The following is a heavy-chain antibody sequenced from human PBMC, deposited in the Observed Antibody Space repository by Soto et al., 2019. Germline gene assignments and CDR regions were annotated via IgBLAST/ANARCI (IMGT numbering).Heavy chain of an antibody. J-gene: IGHJ4*02. CDR1: GFTFSSYD. Sequence: QVQLVESGGGVVQPGRSLRLSCAASGFTFSSYDMHWVRQAPGKGLEWVAVIWHDGNNKYYTDSVKGRFTISRDNSKSTLYLQMNSLRAEDTAIYYCAIDLLAAAGNIDYWGQGTLVTVSS. CDR2: IWHDGNNK. CDR3: AIDLLAAAGNIDY. D-gene: IGHD6-13*01. V-gene: IGHV3-33*01.